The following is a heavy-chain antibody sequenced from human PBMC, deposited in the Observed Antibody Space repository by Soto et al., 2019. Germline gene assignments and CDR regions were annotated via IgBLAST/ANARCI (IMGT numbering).Heavy chain of an antibody. V-gene: IGHV4-39*01. CDR2: IYYSGST. J-gene: IGHJ4*02. Sequence: QLQLQESGPGLVKPSETLSLICTVSGGSISSSLYYWGWIRQPPGKGLEWIGSIYYSGSTYYNPSLKSRVTISVDTSKNQFSLKLSSVIVADTAVYYCAALEYSYGYSDYWGQGTLGTVSS. D-gene: IGHD5-18*01. CDR1: GGSISSSLYY. CDR3: AALEYSYGYSDY.